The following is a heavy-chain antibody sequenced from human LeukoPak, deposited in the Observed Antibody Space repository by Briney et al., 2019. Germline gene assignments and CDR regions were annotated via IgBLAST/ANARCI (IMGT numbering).Heavy chain of an antibody. CDR2: INPSGGST. CDR1: GYTFTSYY. Sequence: ASVKVSRKASGYTFTSYYMHWVRQAPGQGLEWMGIINPSGGSTSYAQKFQGRVTMTRDTSTSTVYMELSSLRSEDTAVYYCARAVGGYHFQHWGQGTLVTVSS. J-gene: IGHJ1*01. D-gene: IGHD1-26*01. CDR3: ARAVGGYHFQH. V-gene: IGHV1-46*01.